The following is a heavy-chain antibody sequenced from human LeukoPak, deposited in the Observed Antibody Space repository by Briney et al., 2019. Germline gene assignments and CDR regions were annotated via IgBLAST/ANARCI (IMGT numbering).Heavy chain of an antibody. CDR1: GYTLNELS. Sequence: ASVKVSCKVSGYTLNELSMHWVRQAPGKGLEWMGGFDPEDGETIYAQKFQGRVTMTEDTSTDTAYMELSSLRSEDTAVYYCATAVAKITTVALDYWGQGTLVTVSS. J-gene: IGHJ4*02. D-gene: IGHD5-24*01. CDR2: FDPEDGET. V-gene: IGHV1-24*01. CDR3: ATAVAKITTVALDY.